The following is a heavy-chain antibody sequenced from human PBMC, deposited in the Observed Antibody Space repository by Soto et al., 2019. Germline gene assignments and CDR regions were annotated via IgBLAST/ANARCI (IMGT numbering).Heavy chain of an antibody. V-gene: IGHV4-4*07. CDR3: VRDGTKTLRDWFDP. CDR2: IYATGTT. J-gene: IGHJ5*02. Sequence: QVQLQESGPGLVKPSETLSLTCTVSGASISGFYWSWIRKSAGKGLEWIGRIYATGTTDYNHSLKSRVMMSVDTSKKQFSRKLRSVTAADTAVYYCVRDGTKTLRDWFDPWGQGISVTVSS. D-gene: IGHD1-1*01. CDR1: GASISGFY.